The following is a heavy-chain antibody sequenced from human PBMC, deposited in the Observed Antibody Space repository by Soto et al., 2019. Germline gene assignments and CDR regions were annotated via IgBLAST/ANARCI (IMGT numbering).Heavy chain of an antibody. CDR3: TRALDAMIPTAY. D-gene: IGHD3-22*01. Sequence: GGSLRLSCAASGFTVSGYWMHWVRQAPGKGLTWVSRINSDGSYTSSADSVKGRFTISKDNARNTLYLQMNSLRIEDTAVYYCTRALDAMIPTAYSGQGTLVTVSS. CDR1: GFTVSGYW. J-gene: IGHJ4*02. CDR2: INSDGSYT. V-gene: IGHV3-74*01.